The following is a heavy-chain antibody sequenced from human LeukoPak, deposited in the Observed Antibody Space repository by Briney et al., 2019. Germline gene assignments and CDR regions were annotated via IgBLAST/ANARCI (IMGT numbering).Heavy chain of an antibody. CDR3: AREDSSSSGGDAFDI. Sequence: GGSLRLSCAASGFTFSSYGMHWVRQAPGKGLEWVAFIRHDGSNKYYADSVRGRFTISRDNSKNTLYLQMNSLRAEDTAVYYCAREDSSSSGGDAFDIWGQGTMVTVSS. CDR2: IRHDGSNK. J-gene: IGHJ3*02. V-gene: IGHV3-30*02. CDR1: GFTFSSYG. D-gene: IGHD6-6*01.